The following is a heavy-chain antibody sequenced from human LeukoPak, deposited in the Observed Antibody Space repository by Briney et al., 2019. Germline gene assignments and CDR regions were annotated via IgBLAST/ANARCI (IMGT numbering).Heavy chain of an antibody. Sequence: SETLSLTCTASGGSITNYYWGWIRQPPGKGLEWIGYIYYTGSTNYNPSLRSRVTISVDTSKNQLSLKLTSVTPADTAVYYCARKAAAGIPPLYNWFDPWGQGTLVTVSA. J-gene: IGHJ5*02. CDR3: ARKAAAGIPPLYNWFDP. V-gene: IGHV4-59*01. CDR2: IYYTGST. D-gene: IGHD6-13*01. CDR1: GGSITNYY.